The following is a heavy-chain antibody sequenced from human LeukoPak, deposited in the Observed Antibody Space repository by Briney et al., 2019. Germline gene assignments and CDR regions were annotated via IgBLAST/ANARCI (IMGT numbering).Heavy chain of an antibody. CDR2: INPSGGTT. V-gene: IGHV1-46*01. CDR1: GYTFTTYY. CDR3: ARPYDIIASYYDY. J-gene: IGHJ4*02. D-gene: IGHD3-22*01. Sequence: ASVKVSCKASGYTFTTYYIHWVRQAPGQGLEWMGIINPSGGTTTYAQKFPGRVPMTRDTSTSTVYMELNSLRSEDTAVYYCARPYDIIASYYDYWGPGTLVTVSS.